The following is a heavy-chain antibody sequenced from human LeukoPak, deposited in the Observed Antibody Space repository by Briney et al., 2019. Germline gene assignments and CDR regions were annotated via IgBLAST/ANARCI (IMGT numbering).Heavy chain of an antibody. J-gene: IGHJ4*02. D-gene: IGHD6-25*01. CDR3: ARDLAAVLCDY. Sequence: PGGSLRLSCAASGFTFSSYSMNWVRQAPGKGLEWVSYISSSSSTIYYADSVKGRFTISRDNAKNSLYLQMNSLRAEDTAVYYCARDLAAVLCDYWGQGTLVTVSS. V-gene: IGHV3-48*01. CDR2: ISSSSSTI. CDR1: GFTFSSYS.